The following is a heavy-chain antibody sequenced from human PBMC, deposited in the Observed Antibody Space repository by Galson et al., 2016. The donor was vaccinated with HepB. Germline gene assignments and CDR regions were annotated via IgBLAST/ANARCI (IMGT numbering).Heavy chain of an antibody. CDR1: GFALSTAGVG. D-gene: IGHD3-10*01. V-gene: IGHV2-5*02. CDR2: IFWDDEK. CDR3: VHRAFLSHFGSTNYYNVFDF. J-gene: IGHJ4*02. Sequence: PALVKPTQTLTLTCTFSGFALSTAGVGVGWVRQPPGKALEWLALIFWDDEKRYRPSLGRRIIITKNTAKNQVVLTMTNMHPVDTPPYYCVHRAFLSHFGSTNYYNVFDFWGQGALVTVSS.